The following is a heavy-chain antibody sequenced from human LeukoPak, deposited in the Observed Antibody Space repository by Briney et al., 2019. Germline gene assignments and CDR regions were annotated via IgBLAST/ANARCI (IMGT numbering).Heavy chain of an antibody. V-gene: IGHV3-74*01. Sequence: GGSLRLSCAASGFTFSAYWMHWVRQVPGKGRVWVSRIRREGTTTIYADSVKGRFTISRDNGKNTLYLHMNSLRADDTAVYYCARDSDWLLFDYWGQGTLVTVSS. D-gene: IGHD3-9*01. J-gene: IGHJ4*02. CDR2: IRREGTTT. CDR3: ARDSDWLLFDY. CDR1: GFTFSAYW.